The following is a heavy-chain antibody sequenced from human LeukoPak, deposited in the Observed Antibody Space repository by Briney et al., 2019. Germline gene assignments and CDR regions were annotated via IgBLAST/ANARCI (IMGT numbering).Heavy chain of an antibody. CDR2: IIPIFGTA. CDR1: GGTFSSYA. Sequence: ASVKVSCKASGGTFSSYAISWVRQAPGQGLEWMGGIIPIFGTANYAQKFQGRVTITTDESTSTAYMELSSLRSEDPAVYYCRXXXQXXXXXXXQGXLXT. J-gene: IGHJ1*01. CDR3: RXXXQXXXXX. V-gene: IGHV1-69*05.